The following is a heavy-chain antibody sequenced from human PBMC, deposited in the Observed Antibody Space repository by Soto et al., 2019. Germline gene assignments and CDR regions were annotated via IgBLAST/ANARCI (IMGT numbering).Heavy chain of an antibody. J-gene: IGHJ3*02. V-gene: IGHV3-23*01. D-gene: IGHD6-19*01. CDR2: ISGSGGST. Sequence: GGSLRLSCAASGFTFSSYAMSWVRQAPGKGLEWVSAISGSGGSTYYADSVKGRFTISRDNSKNTLYLQMNSLRAEDTAVYYCAKGLLAVAGTRPRVTLNDAFDIWGQGTMVTVSS. CDR1: GFTFSSYA. CDR3: AKGLLAVAGTRPRVTLNDAFDI.